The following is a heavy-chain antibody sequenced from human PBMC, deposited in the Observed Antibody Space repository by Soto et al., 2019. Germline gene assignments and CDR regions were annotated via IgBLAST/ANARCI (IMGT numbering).Heavy chain of an antibody. CDR1: GFTFSSYS. D-gene: IGHD3-3*01. V-gene: IGHV3-48*01. J-gene: IGHJ4*02. CDR3: ARDEGFWSGYYTNFRFDY. CDR2: ISSSSSTI. Sequence: GGSLRLSCAASGFTFSSYSMNWVRQAPGKGLEWVSYISSSSSTIYYADSVKGRFTISRDNAKNSLYLQMNSLRAEDTAVYYCARDEGFWSGYYTNFRFDYWGQGTLVTVSS.